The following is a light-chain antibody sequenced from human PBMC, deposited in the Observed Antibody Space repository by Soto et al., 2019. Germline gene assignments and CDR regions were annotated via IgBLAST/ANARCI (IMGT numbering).Light chain of an antibody. CDR3: SSYRSRSTPGEV. Sequence: QSVLTQPASVSGSPGQSITISCTGTNSDVGGYNYVSWYQQHPGKAPKLMIYDVSNRPSGVSIRFSGSKSGNTASLTISGLQAEDEADYYCSSYRSRSTPGEVFGTGTKVTVL. V-gene: IGLV2-14*03. CDR2: DVS. J-gene: IGLJ1*01. CDR1: NSDVGGYNY.